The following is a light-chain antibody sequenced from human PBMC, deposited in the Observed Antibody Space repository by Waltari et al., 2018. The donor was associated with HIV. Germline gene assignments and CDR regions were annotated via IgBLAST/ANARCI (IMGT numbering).Light chain of an antibody. V-gene: IGLV3-19*01. CDR3: NSRDYSGRRYV. CDR1: NLRNYF. Sequence: SSELTQDPAVSVALGQTIRITCQGDNLRNYFASWYQRRPGQAPLVVIYGAGHRPSGIPDRFSGSSSGNTASLTITGAQAEDEADYFCNSRDYSGRRYVFGPGTRVSVL. J-gene: IGLJ1*01. CDR2: GAG.